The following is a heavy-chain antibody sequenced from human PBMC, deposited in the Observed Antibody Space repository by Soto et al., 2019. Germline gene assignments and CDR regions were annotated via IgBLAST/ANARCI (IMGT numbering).Heavy chain of an antibody. J-gene: IGHJ4*02. CDR3: AKDDWFGSSGVDY. D-gene: IGHD6-19*01. Sequence: QVHLVESGGGVVQPGRSLRLSCAASGFTFSSYGMHWVRQAPGKGLEWVAVISHDGSNKHYADSVKGRFTISRDNSRNTLYLQMNSLRAEDTAGYYCAKDDWFGSSGVDYWGQGTLVTVSS. V-gene: IGHV3-30*18. CDR2: ISHDGSNK. CDR1: GFTFSSYG.